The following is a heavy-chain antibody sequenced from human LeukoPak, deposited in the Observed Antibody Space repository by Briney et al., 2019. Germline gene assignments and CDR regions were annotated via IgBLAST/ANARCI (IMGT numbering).Heavy chain of an antibody. J-gene: IGHJ4*02. Sequence: GESLRLSCAASGFTFSSYSVNWVRQAPGKGLEWVSSISSSTYYIYYADSVKGRFTISRDNAKNSLYLQMNSLRAEDTAVYYCARANYGDYTFDYWGQGTLVTVSS. V-gene: IGHV3-21*01. D-gene: IGHD4-17*01. CDR2: ISSSTYYI. CDR3: ARANYGDYTFDY. CDR1: GFTFSSYS.